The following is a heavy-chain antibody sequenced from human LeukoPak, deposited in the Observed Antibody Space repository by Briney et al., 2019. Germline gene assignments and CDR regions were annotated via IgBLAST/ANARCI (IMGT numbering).Heavy chain of an antibody. J-gene: IGHJ4*02. D-gene: IGHD1-1*01. CDR2: ISSSGDEA. CDR1: GFTFSSYA. CDR3: AKGTSGKINSASGH. V-gene: IGHV3-23*01. Sequence: PGGSQRLSCAASGFTFSSYAMSWVRQAPGKGLEWVSVISSSGDEAYYADSVKGRFTISRDRSKNTLYLQMSSLRAEDTAVYYCAKGTSGKINSASGHWGQGTLVIVSS.